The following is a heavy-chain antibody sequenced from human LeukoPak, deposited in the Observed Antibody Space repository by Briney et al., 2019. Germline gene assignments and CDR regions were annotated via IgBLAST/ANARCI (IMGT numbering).Heavy chain of an antibody. CDR1: GFTFSSYG. CDR2: IWYDGSNK. V-gene: IGHV3-33*01. Sequence: PGGSLRLSCAASGFTFSSYGMHWVRQAPGKGLEWVAVIWYDGSNKYYADSVKGRFTISRDNSKNTLYLQMNSLRAEDTAVYYCARDIAAAGSRYYYYGMDVWGQGTTVTVSS. CDR3: ARDIAAAGSRYYYYGMDV. D-gene: IGHD6-13*01. J-gene: IGHJ6*02.